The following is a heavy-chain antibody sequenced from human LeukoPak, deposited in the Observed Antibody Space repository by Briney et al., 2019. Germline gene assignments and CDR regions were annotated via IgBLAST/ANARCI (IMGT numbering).Heavy chain of an antibody. D-gene: IGHD3-16*01. Sequence: SETLSLTCTVSGDSISYHYWSWIRQPAGKGLEWIGRIYSSGSTNYNPSLKSRVTLSVDTSKNQFSLKLSSVTAADTAVYYCAREGGAGAFDIWGQGTMVTVSS. J-gene: IGHJ3*02. CDR3: AREGGAGAFDI. V-gene: IGHV4-4*07. CDR2: IYSSGST. CDR1: GDSISYHY.